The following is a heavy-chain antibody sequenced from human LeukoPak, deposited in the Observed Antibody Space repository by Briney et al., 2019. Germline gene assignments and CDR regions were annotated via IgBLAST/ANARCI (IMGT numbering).Heavy chain of an antibody. CDR2: IRGKGYDGTI. D-gene: IGHD4-17*01. CDR1: GFIFGDYD. Sequence: GGSLGHSCTTSGFIFGDYDMSWVRQAPGKGLEWVRFIRGKGYDGTIEYAASVKGRFTISRDDSKSIAYLQMNSLKTEDTAVYYCTRGYGDPQPDDYWGQGTLVTVSS. J-gene: IGHJ4*02. V-gene: IGHV3-49*04. CDR3: TRGYGDPQPDDY.